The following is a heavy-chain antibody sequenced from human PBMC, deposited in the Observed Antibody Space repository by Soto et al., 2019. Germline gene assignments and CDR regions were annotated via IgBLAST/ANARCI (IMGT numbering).Heavy chain of an antibody. CDR3: ARRALPQCINGVCYKDGFQDY. CDR2: IYYSGTS. CDR1: GGSVSSGGYY. D-gene: IGHD2-8*01. Sequence: TWSLSYTVSGGSVSSGGYYWSWIRQDPGTGLEWIGYIYYSGTSYFNPSLKSRASISLDTSKNEFSLKLTSVTAADTAVYYCARRALPQCINGVCYKDGFQDYWAHGALDTVSS. V-gene: IGHV4-31*03. J-gene: IGHJ4*01.